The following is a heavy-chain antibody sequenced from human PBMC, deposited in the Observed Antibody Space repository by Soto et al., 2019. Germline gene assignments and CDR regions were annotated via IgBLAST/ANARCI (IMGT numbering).Heavy chain of an antibody. D-gene: IGHD3-22*01. V-gene: IGHV1-69*02. J-gene: IGHJ4*02. Sequence: QVQLVQSGAEVKKPGSSVKVSCKASGGTFSSYTISWVRQAPGQGLEWMGRIIPILGIANYAQKFQGRVTITADKSTSTAYMELSSLRSEDTAVYYCASSGSSLRFGHYFDNWGQGTLVTVSS. CDR1: GGTFSSYT. CDR3: ASSGSSLRFGHYFDN. CDR2: IIPILGIA.